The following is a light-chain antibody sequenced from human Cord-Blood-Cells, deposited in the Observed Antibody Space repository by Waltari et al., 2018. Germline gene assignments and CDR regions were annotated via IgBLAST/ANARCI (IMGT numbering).Light chain of an antibody. CDR3: CSYAGSSTWV. J-gene: IGLJ3*02. CDR2: EGS. Sequence: QSALTQPASVSGSPGQSITISCTGTSSDVRRYNLVSWSQQHPGKAPKLMFYEGSKRPSGVSNRFSGSKSGNTASLTISGLQAEDEADYYCCSYAGSSTWVFGGGTKLTVL. CDR1: SSDVRRYNL. V-gene: IGLV2-23*01.